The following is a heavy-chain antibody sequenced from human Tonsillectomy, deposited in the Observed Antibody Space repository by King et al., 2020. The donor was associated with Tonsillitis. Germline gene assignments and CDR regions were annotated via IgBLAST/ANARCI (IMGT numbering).Heavy chain of an antibody. D-gene: IGHD3-3*01. Sequence: VQLVESGGGVVQPGRSLRLSCAASGFTFSTYGMHWVRQAPGKGLEWVAVISYDGSDKYYADSVKGRFTISRDNSKNTLYLQMSSLRAEDTAVYYCAKGEKYYDFWSGQAPFDYWGQGTLVTVSS. CDR2: ISYDGSDK. J-gene: IGHJ4*02. V-gene: IGHV3-30*18. CDR1: GFTFSTYG. CDR3: AKGEKYYDFWSGQAPFDY.